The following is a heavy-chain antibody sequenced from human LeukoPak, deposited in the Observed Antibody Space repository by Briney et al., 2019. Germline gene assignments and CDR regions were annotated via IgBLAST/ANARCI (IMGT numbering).Heavy chain of an antibody. CDR1: GGSISGYF. CDR3: ARLGRDDDGNPHDY. Sequence: SETLSLTCTVSGGSISGYFWSWIRQPPGRALDYIGYIYYSGGTAYNPSLKSRLSISVDTSKNQFSLKLSSVPAADTAVYYCARLGRDDDGNPHDYWGQGTLVTVSS. D-gene: IGHD5-24*01. CDR2: IYYSGGT. V-gene: IGHV4-59*08. J-gene: IGHJ4*02.